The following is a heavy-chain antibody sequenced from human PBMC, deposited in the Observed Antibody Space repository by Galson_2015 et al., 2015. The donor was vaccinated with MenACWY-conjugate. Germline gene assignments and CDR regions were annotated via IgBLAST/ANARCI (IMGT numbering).Heavy chain of an antibody. V-gene: IGHV3-23*01. CDR3: VKSSWAASGWGYFDY. CDR1: GFTFSSYG. D-gene: IGHD1-26*01. J-gene: IGHJ4*02. CDR2: ISGRSGST. Sequence: SLRLSCAASGFTFSSYGMSWVRQAPGKGLEWVSGISGRSGSTYYADSVKGRFTISRDNSKNTLYLQMNSLRAEDTAVYYCVKSSWAASGWGYFDYWGQGTLVTVSS.